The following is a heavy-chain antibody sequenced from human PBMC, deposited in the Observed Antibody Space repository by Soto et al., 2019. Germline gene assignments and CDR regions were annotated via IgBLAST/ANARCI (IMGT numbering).Heavy chain of an antibody. J-gene: IGHJ6*03. CDR1: GYTFTGYD. D-gene: IGHD3-10*01. Sequence: ASVKVSCKASGYTFTGYDMHWVRQAPGQGLEWMGWINPNSGGTTYAQKFQGRVTMTRDTSISTAYMELSRLRSDDTAVYYCARLPITIFRGRRSTNFTDVPGTGPTGTV. CDR2: INPNSGGT. V-gene: IGHV1-2*02. CDR3: ARLPITIFRGRRSTNFTDV.